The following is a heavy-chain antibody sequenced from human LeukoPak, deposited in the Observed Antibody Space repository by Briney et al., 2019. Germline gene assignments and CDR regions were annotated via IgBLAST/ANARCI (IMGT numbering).Heavy chain of an antibody. D-gene: IGHD3-10*01. J-gene: IGHJ5*02. Sequence: GGSLRLSCAASGFTFSSYGMSWVRQAPGKGLEWVSAISGSGGSTYYADSVKGRFTISRDNSKNTLYLQMNSLRAEDTAVYYCAKPNYARWGVPNWFDPWGQGTLVTVSS. CDR1: GFTFSSYG. CDR3: AKPNYARWGVPNWFDP. V-gene: IGHV3-23*01. CDR2: ISGSGGST.